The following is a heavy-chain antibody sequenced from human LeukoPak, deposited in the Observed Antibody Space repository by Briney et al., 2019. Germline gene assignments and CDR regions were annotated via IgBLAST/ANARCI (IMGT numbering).Heavy chain of an antibody. D-gene: IGHD3-9*01. CDR2: ISYDGSNR. CDR1: GFTFSNYA. CDR3: ARAYYDILTGRQYYFDY. Sequence: GGSLRLSCAASGFTFSNYAIHWVRQAPGKGLEWVAVISYDGSNRFYADSVRGRFTISRDNSKNTLYLQMNSLRAEDTAVYYCARAYYDILTGRQYYFDYWGQGTLVTVSS. J-gene: IGHJ4*02. V-gene: IGHV3-30*03.